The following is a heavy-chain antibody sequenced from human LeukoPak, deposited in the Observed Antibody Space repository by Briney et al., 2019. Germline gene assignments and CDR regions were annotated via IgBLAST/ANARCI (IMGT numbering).Heavy chain of an antibody. D-gene: IGHD6-13*01. CDR1: GYTFTDYY. J-gene: IGHJ4*02. Sequence: ASVKVSCKASGYTFTDYYMHWVRQAPGQGLEWMGWINPNTGGTNYAQKFQGRVTMTRDTSIITPYMELSWLRSDDTAVYYCARALYTSRSYLATFSPTNFDYWGQGTLVTVSS. CDR2: INPNTGGT. V-gene: IGHV1-2*02. CDR3: ARALYTSRSYLATFSPTNFDY.